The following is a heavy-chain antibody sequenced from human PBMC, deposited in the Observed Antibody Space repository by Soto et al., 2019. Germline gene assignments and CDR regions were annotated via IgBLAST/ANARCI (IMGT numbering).Heavy chain of an antibody. D-gene: IGHD3-3*01. CDR3: ARYYDFWSGPNYYYGMDV. J-gene: IGHJ6*02. CDR1: GFTVSSNY. CDR2: IYSGGST. Sequence: GGSLRLSCAASGFTVSSNYMSWVRQAPGKGLEWVSVIYSGGSTYYADSVKGRFTISRDNSKNTLYLQMNSLRAEDTAVYYCARYYDFWSGPNYYYGMDVWGQGTTVTVSS. V-gene: IGHV3-53*01.